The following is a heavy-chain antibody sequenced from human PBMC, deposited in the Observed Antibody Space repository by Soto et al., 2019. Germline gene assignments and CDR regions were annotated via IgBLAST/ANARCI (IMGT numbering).Heavy chain of an antibody. Sequence: QIQLVQSETEVKEPGASVKVSCKTSGYTFIHFGISWVRQAPGQGLEWMGWISPFNGHTHYAQTFQGRVTLTTDTSTATAFLELRSLRSDDTAVYYCDRVPPIPTAGLNSFDPWGRGTLVTVSS. D-gene: IGHD6-13*01. J-gene: IGHJ5*02. V-gene: IGHV1-18*01. CDR1: GYTFIHFG. CDR3: DRVPPIPTAGLNSFDP. CDR2: ISPFNGHT.